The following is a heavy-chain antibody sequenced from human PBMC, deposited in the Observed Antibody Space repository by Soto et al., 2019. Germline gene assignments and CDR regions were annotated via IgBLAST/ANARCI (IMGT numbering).Heavy chain of an antibody. CDR3: ARDRGDYGSADY. V-gene: IGHV4-4*07. CDR1: GGSIDSYY. Sequence: QVQLQESGPGLVKPSETLSLTCTVSGGSIDSYYWSWIRQSAGKGLEWIGRMYSSGNTNCNPSLNSQITTSVDTSKNQFSLRLSSVTAADTAVYYCARDRGDYGSADYWGQGTLVTVSS. J-gene: IGHJ4*02. CDR2: MYSSGNT. D-gene: IGHD3-10*01.